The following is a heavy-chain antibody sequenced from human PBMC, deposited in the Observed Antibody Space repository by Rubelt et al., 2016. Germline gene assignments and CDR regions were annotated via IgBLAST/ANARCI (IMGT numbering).Heavy chain of an antibody. CDR3: ARGTTGY. V-gene: IGHV3-23*01. J-gene: IGHJ4*02. CDR2: ISGSGGST. D-gene: IGHD2/OR15-2a*01. Sequence: EWVSSISGSGGSTNYADSVKGRFTISRDNSKNTLYLQMNSLRAEDTAVYYCARGTTGYWGQGTLVTVSS.